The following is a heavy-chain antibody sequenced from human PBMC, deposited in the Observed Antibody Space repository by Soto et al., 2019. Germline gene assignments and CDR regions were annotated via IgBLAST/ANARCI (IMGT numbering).Heavy chain of an antibody. Sequence: QVQLVQSGAEVKKPGSSVKVSCKASGGTFSSYAISWVRQAPGQGLEWMGGIIPIFGTANYAQKFQGRVTITADESTSTAYMELTSLRSEDTAVYSCASDSASGYYGDNWFDPWGQGTLVTVSS. V-gene: IGHV1-69*12. J-gene: IGHJ5*02. CDR2: IIPIFGTA. CDR3: ASDSASGYYGDNWFDP. D-gene: IGHD3-3*01. CDR1: GGTFSSYA.